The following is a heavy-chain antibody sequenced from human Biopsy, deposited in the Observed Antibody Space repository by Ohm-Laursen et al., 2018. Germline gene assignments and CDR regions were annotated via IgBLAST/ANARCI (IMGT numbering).Heavy chain of an antibody. Sequence: ASVKVSCKFSGGTFGNYAISWVRQAPGQGLEWMGWIRPLNGVTKYGQKFQDRVTMTTDTSTSTVYMELTSLRSDDTAVYYCARGEVTFGELIVSLDSWGQGTLVTVSS. CDR2: IRPLNGVT. J-gene: IGHJ4*02. D-gene: IGHD3-16*02. CDR3: ARGEVTFGELIVSLDS. CDR1: GGTFGNYA. V-gene: IGHV1-18*01.